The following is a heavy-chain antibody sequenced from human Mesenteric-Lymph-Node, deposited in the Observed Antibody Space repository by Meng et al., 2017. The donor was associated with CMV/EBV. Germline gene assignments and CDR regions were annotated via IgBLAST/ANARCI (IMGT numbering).Heavy chain of an antibody. J-gene: IGHJ5*02. D-gene: IGHD2-15*01. CDR1: YD. V-gene: IGHV1-8*01. CDR2: MNPNSGNT. Sequence: YDNNWVRQATGQELEWMGWMNPNSGNTGYAQKFQGRVTMTRNTSISTAYMELSSLRSEDTAVYYCARGRFNDCSGGSCEYTYNWFDPWGQGTLVTVSS. CDR3: ARGRFNDCSGGSCEYTYNWFDP.